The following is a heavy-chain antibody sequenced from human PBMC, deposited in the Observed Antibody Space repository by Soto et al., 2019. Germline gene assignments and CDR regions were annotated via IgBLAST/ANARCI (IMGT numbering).Heavy chain of an antibody. J-gene: IGHJ6*02. CDR1: GFTFSSYG. Sequence: QVQLVESGGGVVQPGRSLRLSCAASGFTFSSYGMHWVRQAPGKGLEWVAVISYDGSNNTYADSVKGRFTISRDNSRGRFYLQMNTLGAEDTAVYYCAGDRRVYHLFLTGYYQAYYYGMDVWGLGTRVTVSS. CDR2: ISYDGSNN. CDR3: AGDRRVYHLFLTGYYQAYYYGMDV. V-gene: IGHV3-30*03. D-gene: IGHD3-9*01.